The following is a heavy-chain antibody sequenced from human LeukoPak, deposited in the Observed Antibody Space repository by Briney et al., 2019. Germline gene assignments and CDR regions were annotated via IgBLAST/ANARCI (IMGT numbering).Heavy chain of an antibody. V-gene: IGHV5-51*01. D-gene: IGHD1-26*01. CDR1: AYTFTAYW. CDR3: GRHQHSGSYGAFDI. Sequence: PAESLRISCQGSAYTFTAYWIGWVRQMPAKGREGVGIIHPGDSDTRYSPSFQGQVTISADKSITTAYLQWSSLKASDTAMYYCGRHQHSGSYGAFDIWGQGTMVTVSS. CDR2: IHPGDSDT. J-gene: IGHJ3*02.